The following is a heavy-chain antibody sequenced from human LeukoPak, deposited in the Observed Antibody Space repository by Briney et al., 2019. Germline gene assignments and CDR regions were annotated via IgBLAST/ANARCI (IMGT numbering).Heavy chain of an antibody. J-gene: IGHJ5*02. CDR3: TTSNGSVP. CDR1: GFTFSGSA. CDR2: IRSKANSYAT. Sequence: PGGSLRLSCAASGFTFSGSAMHWVRQASGKGLEWVGRIRSKANSYATAYAASAKGRFTISRDDSKNTAYLQMNSLKTEDTAVYYCTTSNGSVPWGQGTLVTVSS. V-gene: IGHV3-73*01. D-gene: IGHD1-1*01.